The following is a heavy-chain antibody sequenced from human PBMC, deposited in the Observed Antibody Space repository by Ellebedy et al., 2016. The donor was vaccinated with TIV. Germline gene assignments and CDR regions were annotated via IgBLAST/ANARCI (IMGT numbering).Heavy chain of an antibody. CDR3: VRASSEGFDY. J-gene: IGHJ4*02. CDR1: GFTFSSYA. V-gene: IGHV3-23*01. CDR2: ISGSGGST. Sequence: GGSLRLXXAASGFTFSSYAMSWVRQAPGKGLEWVSAISGSGGSTYYADSVKGRFTISRDNSKNTLYLQMNSLRAEDTAVYYCVRASSEGFDYWGQGTLVTVSS.